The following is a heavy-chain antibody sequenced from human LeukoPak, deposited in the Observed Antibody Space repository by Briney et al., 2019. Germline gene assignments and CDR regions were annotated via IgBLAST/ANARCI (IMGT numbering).Heavy chain of an antibody. CDR2: ISYDSAIK. Sequence: PGGSLRLSCAASGFTLSTDSMNWVRQAPGKGLEWISYISYDSAIKYYADSVRGRFTISRDNAKNSLSLQMHSLRAEDTAVYYCVRDNPRCCGVVTVNIDDFWGQGTLVTVSS. D-gene: IGHD4-23*01. V-gene: IGHV3-48*01. CDR1: GFTLSTDS. J-gene: IGHJ4*02. CDR3: VRDNPRCCGVVTVNIDDF.